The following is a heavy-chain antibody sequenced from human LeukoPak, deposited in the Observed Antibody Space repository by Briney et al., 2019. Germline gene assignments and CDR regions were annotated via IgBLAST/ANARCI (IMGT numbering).Heavy chain of an antibody. V-gene: IGHV3-7*01. D-gene: IGHD1-26*01. CDR3: ARDWKVGATFEIQGPIDY. CDR2: IKRDGNEK. Sequence: GGSLRLSCAASGFSFSSYWMNWVRQAPGKGLEWVANIKRDGNEKFYVDSVKGRFTISRDNAMDSLYLQLNSLRVEDTAVYYCARDWKVGATFEIQGPIDYWGEGTMVTVSS. CDR1: GFSFSSYW. J-gene: IGHJ4*02.